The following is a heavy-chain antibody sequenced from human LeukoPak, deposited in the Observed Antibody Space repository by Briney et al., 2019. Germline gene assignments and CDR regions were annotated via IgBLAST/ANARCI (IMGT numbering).Heavy chain of an antibody. D-gene: IGHD5-18*01. CDR3: AREGYSYGYYFDY. CDR1: GGSASSGSYY. CDR2: IYYSGST. Sequence: SETLSLTCTVSGGSASSGSYYWSWLRQPPGKGLEWIGYIYYSGSTNYNPSLKSRVTISVDTSKNQFSLKLSSVTAADTAVYYCAREGYSYGYYFDYWGQGTLVTVSS. V-gene: IGHV4-61*01. J-gene: IGHJ4*02.